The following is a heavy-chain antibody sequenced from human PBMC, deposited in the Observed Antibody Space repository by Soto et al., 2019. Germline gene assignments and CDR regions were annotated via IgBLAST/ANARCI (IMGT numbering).Heavy chain of an antibody. V-gene: IGHV1-24*01. D-gene: IGHD2-21*01. J-gene: IGHJ6*02. CDR1: GYTLTELS. CDR2: FDPEDGET. Sequence: ASVKVSCKGSGYTLTELSMHWVRQAPGKGLEWMGGFDPEDGETIYAQKFQGRVTMTEDTSTDTAYMELSSLRSEDTAVYYCATCGGSRYYYYGMDVWGQGTTVTVSS. CDR3: ATCGGSRYYYYGMDV.